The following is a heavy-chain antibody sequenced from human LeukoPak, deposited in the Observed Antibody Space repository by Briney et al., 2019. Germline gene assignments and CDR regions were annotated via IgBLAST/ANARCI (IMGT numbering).Heavy chain of an antibody. J-gene: IGHJ4*02. V-gene: IGHV1-24*01. D-gene: IGHD3-9*01. Sequence: ASVKVSCKVSGYTLTELSMHWVRQAPGKGLEWMGGFDPEDGETIYAQKFQGRVTMTEDTSTDTAYMELSSLRSEDTAVYYCATVRGAIRYFDWYLDYWGQGTLVTVSS. CDR1: GYTLTELS. CDR2: FDPEDGET. CDR3: ATVRGAIRYFDWYLDY.